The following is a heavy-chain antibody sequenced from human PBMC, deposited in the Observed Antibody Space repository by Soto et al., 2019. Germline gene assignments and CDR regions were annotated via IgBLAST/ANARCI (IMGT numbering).Heavy chain of an antibody. V-gene: IGHV4-59*08. CDR1: GASFSSYR. J-gene: IGHJ2*01. CDR3: ARHFRPDGNWYFDL. Sequence: QVQLQESGPELVKPSETLSLPCTVSGASFSSYRWNWFRQPPGKGLEWIGHFYHSGSTNYNPSLRSRVTISTDTSKNQLSLKLTSVTAADTAVYYCARHFRPDGNWYFDLWGRGTLVIVSS. CDR2: FYHSGST.